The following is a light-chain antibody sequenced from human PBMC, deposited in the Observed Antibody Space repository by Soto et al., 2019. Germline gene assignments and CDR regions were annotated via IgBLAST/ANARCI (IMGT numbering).Light chain of an antibody. CDR3: QQYSSRST. V-gene: IGKV1-5*01. J-gene: IGKJ1*01. CDR2: DAS. CDR1: QSISNW. Sequence: DIHMTHSPSTLPASVVDRFTITCRASQSISNWFAWYQQKPGKAPNLLIYDASSLQSGVPSRFSGSGFGTEFTLTISSLQPGDFATYSCQQYSSRSTFGQGTKVDI.